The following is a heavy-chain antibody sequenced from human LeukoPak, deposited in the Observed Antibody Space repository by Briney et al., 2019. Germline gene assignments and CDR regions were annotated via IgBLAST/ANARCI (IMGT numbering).Heavy chain of an antibody. V-gene: IGHV1-46*01. CDR2: INPSGGST. Sequence: GAPVKASCKASGYTFTSFYMHWVPQAPGQGLEWMGIINPSGGSTSYAQKFQGRVIMPRDTSTSTVYMEVSSLRSEDTAAYYCARAGWFGGVRLHDYWGQGTPVTVSS. D-gene: IGHD3-16*01. CDR3: ARAGWFGGVRLHDY. J-gene: IGHJ4*02. CDR1: GYTFTSFY.